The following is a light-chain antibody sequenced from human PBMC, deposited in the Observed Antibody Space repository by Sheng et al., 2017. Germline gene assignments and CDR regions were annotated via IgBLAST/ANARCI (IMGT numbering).Light chain of an antibody. CDR3: QKYNSAPWT. CDR2: KAS. V-gene: IGKV1-5*03. Sequence: DIQMTQSPSTLSASVGDRVTITCRASQNINTWLAWFQQKPGKAPKVLIYKASGLESGVPSRFSGSGSGTEFTLTISSLQPEDVATYYCQKYNSAPWTFGQGTKVEIK. J-gene: IGKJ1*01. CDR1: QNINTW.